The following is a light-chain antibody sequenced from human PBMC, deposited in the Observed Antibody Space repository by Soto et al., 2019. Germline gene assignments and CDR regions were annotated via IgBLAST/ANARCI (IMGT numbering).Light chain of an antibody. V-gene: IGLV2-14*01. J-gene: IGLJ2*01. CDR3: GSYTSSITVV. CDR1: SSDVGGYNS. Sequence: QSALTQPASVSGSLGQSITISCTGTSSDVGGYNSVSWYQHHPGKVPKLMIYEVINRPSGVSNRFSGSKSGNTASLTISGLQPEDEADYYCGSYTSSITVVFGGGTKLTVL. CDR2: EVI.